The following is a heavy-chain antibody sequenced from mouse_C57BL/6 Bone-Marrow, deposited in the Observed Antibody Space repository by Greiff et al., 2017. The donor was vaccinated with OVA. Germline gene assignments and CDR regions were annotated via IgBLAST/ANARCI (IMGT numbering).Heavy chain of an antibody. J-gene: IGHJ2*01. Sequence: VQGVESGAELARPGASVKLSCKASGYTFTSYGISWVKQRTGQGLEWIGEIYPRSGNTYYNEKFKGKATLTADKSSSTAYMELRSLTSEDSAVYFCARWGTGAFDYWGQGTTLTVSS. CDR2: IYPRSGNT. D-gene: IGHD4-1*01. CDR1: GYTFTSYG. V-gene: IGHV1-81*01. CDR3: ARWGTGAFDY.